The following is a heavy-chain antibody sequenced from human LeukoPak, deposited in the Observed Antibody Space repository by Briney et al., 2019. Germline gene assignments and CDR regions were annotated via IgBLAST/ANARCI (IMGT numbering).Heavy chain of an antibody. CDR1: GFTFSSYG. J-gene: IGHJ6*04. Sequence: GGSLRLSCAASGFTFSSYGMHWVRQAPGKELEWVAFIRYDGSNKYYADSVKGRFTISRDNSKNTLYLQMNSLRAEDTAVYYCAKVYTIAAAGNMWGDVWGKGTTVTVSS. CDR3: AKVYTIAAAGNMWGDV. CDR2: IRYDGSNK. V-gene: IGHV3-30*02. D-gene: IGHD6-13*01.